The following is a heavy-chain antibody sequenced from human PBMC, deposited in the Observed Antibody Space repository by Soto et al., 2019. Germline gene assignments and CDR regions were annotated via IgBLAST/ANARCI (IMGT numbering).Heavy chain of an antibody. CDR1: GGSFTSYP. D-gene: IGHD2-21*01. CDR3: AKSLLFVDHAYMDV. V-gene: IGHV1-69*02. J-gene: IGHJ6*03. CDR2: IIPIKGRA. Sequence: QVQLVQSGAEVKKPGSSVKVSCEASGGSFTSYPFTWVRQAPGQGLEWMGRIIPIKGRADYALKLQDRVTITADRSTKTVYMELRGLRPEDTAIYYCAKSLLFVDHAYMDVWGKGTTVTVSS.